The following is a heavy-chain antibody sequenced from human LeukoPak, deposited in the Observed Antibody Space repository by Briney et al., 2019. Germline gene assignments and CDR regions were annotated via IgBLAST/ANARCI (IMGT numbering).Heavy chain of an antibody. Sequence: GESLKISCKGSGYSFTSYCISWVRRMPGKGLEWMGRIDPSDSYTNYSPSFQGHVTISADKSISTAYLQWSSLKASDTAMYYCASLYGGSPPYDFDYWGQGTLVTVSS. CDR2: IDPSDSYT. D-gene: IGHD5-12*01. J-gene: IGHJ4*02. CDR3: ASLYGGSPPYDFDY. CDR1: GYSFTSYC. V-gene: IGHV5-10-1*01.